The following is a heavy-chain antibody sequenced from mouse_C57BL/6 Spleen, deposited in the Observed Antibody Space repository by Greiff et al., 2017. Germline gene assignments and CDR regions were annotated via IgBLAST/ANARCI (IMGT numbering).Heavy chain of an antibody. CDR1: GYTFTSYW. CDR3: ASNYRWDFEV. Sequence: QVQLQQPGAELVKLGASVKLSCKASGYTFTSYWMHWVKQRPGRGLEWIGRFDLHGGDTKYNEKFKSKATLTVDKPSSTAYMQLSSLTSEDAAVYYCASNYRWDFEVWGTGATVTVSS. V-gene: IGHV1-72*01. D-gene: IGHD2-1*01. CDR2: FDLHGGDT. J-gene: IGHJ1*03.